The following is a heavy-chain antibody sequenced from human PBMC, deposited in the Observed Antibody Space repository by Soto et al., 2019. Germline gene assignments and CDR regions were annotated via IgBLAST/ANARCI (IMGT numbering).Heavy chain of an antibody. J-gene: IGHJ6*02. CDR1: GGSISSYY. Sequence: LETLSLTCTVSGGSISSYYWSWIRQPPGKGLEWIGYIYYSGSTNYNPSLKSRVTISVDTSKNQFSLKLSSVTAADTAVYYCARDSGVEMATNDDPTYYYGMDVWGQGTTVTVSS. D-gene: IGHD5-12*01. V-gene: IGHV4-59*01. CDR2: IYYSGST. CDR3: ARDSGVEMATNDDPTYYYGMDV.